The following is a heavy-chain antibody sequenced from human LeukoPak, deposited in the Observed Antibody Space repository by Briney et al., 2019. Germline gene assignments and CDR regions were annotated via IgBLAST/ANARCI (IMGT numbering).Heavy chain of an antibody. CDR3: ATAGEYSSGWYDAFDI. J-gene: IGHJ3*02. CDR1: GFTVNSNY. Sequence: PGGSLRLSCAASGFTVNSNYMNWVRQAPGKGLEWVSSISSSSSYIYYADSVKGRFTISRDNAKNSLYLQMNSLRAEDTAVYYCATAGEYSSGWYDAFDIWGQGTMVTVSS. V-gene: IGHV3-21*01. CDR2: ISSSSSYI. D-gene: IGHD6-19*01.